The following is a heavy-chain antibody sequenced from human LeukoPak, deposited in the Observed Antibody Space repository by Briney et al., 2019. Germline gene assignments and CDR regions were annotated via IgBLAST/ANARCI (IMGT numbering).Heavy chain of an antibody. Sequence: GASVKVSCKASGYTFTGYYMHWVRQAPGQGLEWMGWINPNSGGTNYAQKFQGRVTMTRDTSISTAYMELSRLRSDDTAVYYCARGRRITMVRGVIGWFDPWGQGTLVTVSS. CDR2: INPNSGGT. V-gene: IGHV1-2*02. CDR3: ARGRRITMVRGVIGWFDP. CDR1: GYTFTGYY. J-gene: IGHJ5*02. D-gene: IGHD3-10*01.